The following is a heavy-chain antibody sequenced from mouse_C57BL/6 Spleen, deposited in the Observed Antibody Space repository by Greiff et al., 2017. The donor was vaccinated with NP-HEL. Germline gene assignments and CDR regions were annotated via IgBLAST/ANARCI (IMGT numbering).Heavy chain of an antibody. CDR2: IHPNSGSS. J-gene: IGHJ2*01. Sequence: QVQLQQPGAELVKPGASVKLSCKAFGYTFTNYWMHWVKQRPGQGLEWIGMIHPNSGSSKYNENFKSKATLTVDKSSSTAYMQLSSLTSEDSAVYYCASDEGYWGQGTTLTVSS. CDR3: ASDEGY. V-gene: IGHV1-64*01. CDR1: GYTFTNYW.